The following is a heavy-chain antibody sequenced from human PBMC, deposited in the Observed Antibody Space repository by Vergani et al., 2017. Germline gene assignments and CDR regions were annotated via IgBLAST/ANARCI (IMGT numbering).Heavy chain of an antibody. J-gene: IGHJ3*02. CDR2: IYPGDSDT. Sequence: VQLVQSGAEVKKPGESLKISCKGSGYSFTSYWIGWVRQMPGKGLEWMGIIYPGDSDTRYSPSFQGHVTISADKSISTAYLQWSSLKSSDTAMYYCARRWVYCSSTSCYHDAFDIWGQGTMVTVSS. CDR3: ARRWVYCSSTSCYHDAFDI. D-gene: IGHD2-2*01. CDR1: GYSFTSYW. V-gene: IGHV5-51*01.